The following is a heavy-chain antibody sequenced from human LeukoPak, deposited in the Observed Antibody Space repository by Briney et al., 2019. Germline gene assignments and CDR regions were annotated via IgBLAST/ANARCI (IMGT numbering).Heavy chain of an antibody. Sequence: SETLSLTCTVSGGSISSYYWSWIRQPPGKGLEWIGYIYYSGSTNYNPSLKSRVTISVDTSKNQFSLKLSSVTAADTAVYYCARETIAVALNWFDPWGQGTLVTVSS. J-gene: IGHJ5*02. D-gene: IGHD6-19*01. CDR2: IYYSGST. V-gene: IGHV4-59*01. CDR1: GGSISSYY. CDR3: ARETIAVALNWFDP.